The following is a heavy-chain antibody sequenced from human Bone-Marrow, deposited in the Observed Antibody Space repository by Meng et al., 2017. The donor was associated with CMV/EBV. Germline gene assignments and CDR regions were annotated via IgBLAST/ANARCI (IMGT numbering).Heavy chain of an antibody. CDR2: TSSSSSSI. CDR3: AKDRGYCSRTCTRAFDI. D-gene: IGHD2-2*01. Sequence: GESLKISCAASGFTFSNYGMNWVRQAPGKGLEWVSYTSSSSSSIYYADPLKGRFTISRDNSRNTLDLQMNSLRADDTAVYYCAKDRGYCSRTCTRAFDIWGQGTMVTVSS. CDR1: GFTFSNYG. J-gene: IGHJ3*02. V-gene: IGHV3-48*01.